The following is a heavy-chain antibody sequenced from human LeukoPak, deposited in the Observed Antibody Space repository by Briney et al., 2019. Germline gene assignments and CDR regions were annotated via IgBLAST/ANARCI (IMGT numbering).Heavy chain of an antibody. J-gene: IGHJ4*02. D-gene: IGHD3-22*01. V-gene: IGHV3-21*01. CDR2: ISSSSKYI. Sequence: GGSLRLSCAASGFTFSSYSMNWVRQAPGKGLEWVSSISSSSKYIYYAASVKGRFTISRDNAKNSLYLQMNSLRAEDTAVYYCARPYYYDSSGYAGYWGQGTLVTVSS. CDR1: GFTFSSYS. CDR3: ARPYYYDSSGYAGY.